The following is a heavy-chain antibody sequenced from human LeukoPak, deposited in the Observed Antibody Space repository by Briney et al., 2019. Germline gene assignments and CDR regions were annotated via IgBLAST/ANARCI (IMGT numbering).Heavy chain of an antibody. D-gene: IGHD6-13*01. CDR1: GGSISSYY. Sequence: SETLSLTCTVSGGSISSYYWSWIRQPPGKGLEWIGYIYYRGSTNYNPSLKSRVTISVDTSKNQFSLKLSSVTAADTAVYYCAREGIAATNWFDPWGQGTLVTVSS. J-gene: IGHJ5*02. CDR3: AREGIAATNWFDP. CDR2: IYYRGST. V-gene: IGHV4-59*12.